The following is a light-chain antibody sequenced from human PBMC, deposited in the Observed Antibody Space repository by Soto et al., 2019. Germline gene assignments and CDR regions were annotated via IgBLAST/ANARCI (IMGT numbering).Light chain of an antibody. CDR2: DAS. CDR3: QQHHTYPRT. Sequence: DIQMTQPPSSLSASVGDRVTITCRASQDINTDLDWYQQKPGKAPRRLISDASSLQSGVPSRFSGSRFGTHFTLTISSLQPEDFATYFCQQHHTYPRTFGQGTKVEIK. V-gene: IGKV1-17*01. CDR1: QDINTD. J-gene: IGKJ1*01.